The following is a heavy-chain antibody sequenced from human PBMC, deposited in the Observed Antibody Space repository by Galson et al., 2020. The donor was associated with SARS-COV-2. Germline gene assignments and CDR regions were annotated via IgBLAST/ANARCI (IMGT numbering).Heavy chain of an antibody. Sequence: TGGSLRLSCAASGFTFSDYAIYWVRQAPGKGLEWVAVISYDGRNTYYANSVKGRFTISGDNSKNTLSLHMNSLRTEDTAIYYCAKDSSYFDGSGYYFGPLDFWGQGTLVTVSS. V-gene: IGHV3-30*04. CDR3: AKDSSYFDGSGYYFGPLDF. CDR1: GFTFSDYA. D-gene: IGHD3-22*01. J-gene: IGHJ4*02. CDR2: ISYDGRNT.